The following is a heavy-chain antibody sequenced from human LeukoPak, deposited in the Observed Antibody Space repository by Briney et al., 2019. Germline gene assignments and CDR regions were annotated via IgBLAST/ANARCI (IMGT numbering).Heavy chain of an antibody. CDR2: VYGVGGGT. CDR3: AKQSEGSADWYSLPYDF. Sequence: GGSLRLSCAASGFTLSIYAMTWVRQAPGRGLECVSSVYGVGGGTYYADSVKGRFTLSRDNSKDTLYLQMNGLRAEDTAVYFCAKQSEGSADWYSLPYDFWGQGTLVTVSS. J-gene: IGHJ4*02. CDR1: GFTLSIYA. D-gene: IGHD3-9*01. V-gene: IGHV3-23*01.